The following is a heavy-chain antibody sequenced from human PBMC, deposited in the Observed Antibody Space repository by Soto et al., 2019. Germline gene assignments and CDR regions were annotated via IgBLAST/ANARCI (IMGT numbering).Heavy chain of an antibody. Sequence: EVQLLESGGGLGQPGGSLRLSCAASAFTFSTSAMSWVRQAPGKGLEWVSTLSGGGGSTYYADSVKGRFAISRDNSKNTLYLQMNSLRAEDTAIYYCARDMTTEPTVYGAFDIWGQGTMVTVSS. CDR1: AFTFSTSA. J-gene: IGHJ3*02. CDR2: LSGGGGST. CDR3: ARDMTTEPTVYGAFDI. D-gene: IGHD4-17*01. V-gene: IGHV3-23*01.